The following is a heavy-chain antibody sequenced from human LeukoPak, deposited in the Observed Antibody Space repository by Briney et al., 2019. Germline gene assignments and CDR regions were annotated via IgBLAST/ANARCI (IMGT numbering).Heavy chain of an antibody. CDR2: INPSGGST. J-gene: IGHJ4*02. CDR3: AREYYYDSSGYEPHYFDY. Sequence: ASVKVSCKASGYTFTGYYMHWVRQAPGQGLEWMGIINPSGGSTSYAQKFQGRVTMTRDTSTSTVYMELSSLRSEDTAVYYCAREYYYDSSGYEPHYFDYWGQGTLVTVSS. CDR1: GYTFTGYY. D-gene: IGHD3-22*01. V-gene: IGHV1-46*03.